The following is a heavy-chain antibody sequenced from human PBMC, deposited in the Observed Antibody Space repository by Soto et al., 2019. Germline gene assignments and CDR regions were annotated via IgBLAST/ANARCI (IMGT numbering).Heavy chain of an antibody. Sequence: GGSLRLSCAASGFTFSSYSMNWVRQAPGKGLEWVSSISSSSSYIYYADSVKGRFTISRDNAKNSLYLQMNSLRAEDTAVYYCARLTVAADGWMGGYYYYGMDVWGQGTTVTVSS. D-gene: IGHD6-19*01. CDR2: ISSSSSYI. J-gene: IGHJ6*02. CDR3: ARLTVAADGWMGGYYYYGMDV. V-gene: IGHV3-21*01. CDR1: GFTFSSYS.